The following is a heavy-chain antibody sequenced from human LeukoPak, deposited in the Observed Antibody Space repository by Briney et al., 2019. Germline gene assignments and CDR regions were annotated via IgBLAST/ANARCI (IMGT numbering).Heavy chain of an antibody. J-gene: IGHJ4*02. CDR3: AKDHSQNFDY. V-gene: IGHV3-30*02. D-gene: IGHD5-18*01. CDR2: LRRDGSDK. Sequence: GGSLRLSCAASGFTFSNYGMHWVRQAPGKGLEWVAFLRRDGSDKYYADSVKGRFTISRDNSKNTVYLQMNSLRPEDTAVYYCAKDHSQNFDYWGQGILVTVSS. CDR1: GFTFSNYG.